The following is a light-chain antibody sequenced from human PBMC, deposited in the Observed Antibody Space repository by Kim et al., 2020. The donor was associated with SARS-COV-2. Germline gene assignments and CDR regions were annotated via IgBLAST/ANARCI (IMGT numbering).Light chain of an antibody. CDR3: SSYTSNSTCV. V-gene: IGLV2-14*01. CDR1: SSDVGGYNY. J-gene: IGLJ2*01. Sequence: QSALTQPASVSGSPGQSITISCTGTSSDVGGYNYVSWYQQHPGKAPKLMIYDVSKRPSGVSNRFSGSKSGNTASLTISGLQAEDEADYYCSSYTSNSTCVFGGQTQLSVL. CDR2: DVS.